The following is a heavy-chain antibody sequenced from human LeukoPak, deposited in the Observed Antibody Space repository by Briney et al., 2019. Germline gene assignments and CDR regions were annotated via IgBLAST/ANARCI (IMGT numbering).Heavy chain of an antibody. D-gene: IGHD6-13*01. Sequence: PSETLSLTCTASSGSISSSSYYWGWNRQPPGKGLESIVSSYYSGSTYYNPSLKSRVTISVDTSKNQFSLKLSSVTAADTAVYYCARGLGSSSWYKRILDYWGQGTLVTVSS. J-gene: IGHJ4*02. CDR1: SGSISSSSYY. V-gene: IGHV4-39*07. CDR2: SYYSGST. CDR3: ARGLGSSSWYKRILDY.